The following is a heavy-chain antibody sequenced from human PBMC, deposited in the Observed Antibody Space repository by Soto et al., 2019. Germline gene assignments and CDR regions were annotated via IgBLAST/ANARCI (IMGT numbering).Heavy chain of an antibody. CDR1: GFTFSDHY. CDR3: SVEIVGTGSY. Sequence: EVQVVESGGGLVQPGGSLRLSCAASGFTFSDHYMDWFRQAPGKGLEWVRRSRNKAISYFTEYAASVRGRFTISRDDSGDAVYLEMNSLKTEDTAVYYCSVEIVGTGSYWGQGSLVTVSS. CDR2: SRNKAISYFT. D-gene: IGHD5-12*01. V-gene: IGHV3-72*01. J-gene: IGHJ4*02.